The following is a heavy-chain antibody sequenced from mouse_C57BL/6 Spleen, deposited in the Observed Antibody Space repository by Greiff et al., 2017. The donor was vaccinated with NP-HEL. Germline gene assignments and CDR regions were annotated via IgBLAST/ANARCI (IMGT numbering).Heavy chain of an antibody. Sequence: QVQLQQSGAELVKPGASVKISCKASGYAFSRYWMNWVKQRPGKGLEWIGQIYPGDGDTNYNGKFKGKATLTADKSSSTAYMQLSSLTSEDSAVYFCAREDPFAYWGQGTLVTVSA. J-gene: IGHJ3*01. CDR3: AREDPFAY. CDR1: GYAFSRYW. V-gene: IGHV1-80*01. CDR2: IYPGDGDT.